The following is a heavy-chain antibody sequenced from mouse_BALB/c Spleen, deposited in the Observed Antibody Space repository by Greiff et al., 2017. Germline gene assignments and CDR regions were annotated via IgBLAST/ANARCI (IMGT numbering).Heavy chain of an antibody. Sequence: EVKVVESGGGLVQPGGSRKLSCAASGFTFSSFGMHWVRQAPEKGLEWVAYISSGSSTIYYADTVKGRFTISRDNPKNTLFLQMTSLRSEDTAMYYCARSNWDGGVDYWGQGTTLTVSS. CDR2: ISSGSSTI. D-gene: IGHD4-1*01. CDR3: ARSNWDGGVDY. V-gene: IGHV5-17*02. J-gene: IGHJ2*01. CDR1: GFTFSSFG.